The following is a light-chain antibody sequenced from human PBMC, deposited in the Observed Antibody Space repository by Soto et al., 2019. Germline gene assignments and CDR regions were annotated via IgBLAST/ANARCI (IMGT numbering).Light chain of an antibody. Sequence: DIQMTQSPSTLSASVGDRVTITCRASQSISSWLAWYQQKPGQAPKLLIYKASSLESGVPSRFSGSGSGTEFTLTIISMQPDDFAAYYCQQYNSYSWWTFGQGTKVEIK. J-gene: IGKJ1*01. CDR1: QSISSW. V-gene: IGKV1-5*03. CDR3: QQYNSYSWWT. CDR2: KAS.